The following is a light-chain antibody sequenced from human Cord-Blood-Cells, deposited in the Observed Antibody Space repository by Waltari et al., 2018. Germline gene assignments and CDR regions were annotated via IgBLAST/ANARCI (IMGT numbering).Light chain of an antibody. Sequence: QSALTQPRPVSGSPGQSVTISCTGTSSDVGGYNYVSWYQQHPGKAPKLMVYDVSRRPSRGPDLFFGSNPGNAASLTISGLQAEDEADYYCCSYAGSYTYVFGTGTKVTVL. CDR1: SSDVGGYNY. CDR2: DVS. V-gene: IGLV2-11*01. J-gene: IGLJ1*01. CDR3: CSYAGSYTYV.